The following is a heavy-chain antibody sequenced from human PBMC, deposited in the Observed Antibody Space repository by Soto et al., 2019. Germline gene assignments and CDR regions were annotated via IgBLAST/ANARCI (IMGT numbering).Heavy chain of an antibody. V-gene: IGHV3-33*01. CDR3: AREGSSSWYEYYYYYGMDV. D-gene: IGHD6-13*01. Sequence: QVQLVESGGGVVQPGRSLRLSCAASGFTFSSYGMHWVRQAPGKGLEWVAVIWYDGSNKYYADSVKGRFTISRDNSKNPLYLQMNSLRAEDTAVYYCAREGSSSWYEYYYYYGMDVWGQGTTVTVSS. J-gene: IGHJ6*02. CDR1: GFTFSSYG. CDR2: IWYDGSNK.